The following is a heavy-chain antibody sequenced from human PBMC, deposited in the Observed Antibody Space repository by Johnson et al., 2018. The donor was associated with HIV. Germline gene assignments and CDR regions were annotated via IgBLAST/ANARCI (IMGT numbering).Heavy chain of an antibody. CDR3: AREMYNWNDRSDAFDI. CDR1: GFTFSSYA. CDR2: ISYDGSNK. Sequence: QVLLVESGGGVVQPGRSLRLSCAASGFTFSSYAMHWVRQAPGKGLEWVAVISYDGSNKYYADSVKGRFTISRDNSKNTLYLQMNSLRAEDTAVYYCAREMYNWNDRSDAFDIWGQGTMVTVSS. V-gene: IGHV3-30*04. D-gene: IGHD1-20*01. J-gene: IGHJ3*02.